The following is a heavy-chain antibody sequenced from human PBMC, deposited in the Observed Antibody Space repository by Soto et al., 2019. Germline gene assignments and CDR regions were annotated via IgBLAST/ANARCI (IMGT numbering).Heavy chain of an antibody. CDR2: IHYRGST. D-gene: IGHD3-3*01. J-gene: IGHJ6*02. V-gene: IGHV4-61*03. Sequence: QVQLQESGPGLVKPSETLALTCTVSGGSVSSGSYYWRWIRQPPGKGLEWTGYIHYRGSTNYTPSLHSRVTISVYTSNNHFSLKLSSVTSAHTAVYYCAREQFLEWLSPYYYYYFAMDVWGQGTTVTVSS. CDR3: AREQFLEWLSPYYYYYFAMDV. CDR1: GGSVSSGSYY.